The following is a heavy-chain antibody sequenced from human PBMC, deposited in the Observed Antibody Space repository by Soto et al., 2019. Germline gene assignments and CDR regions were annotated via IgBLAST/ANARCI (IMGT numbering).Heavy chain of an antibody. V-gene: IGHV4-59*01. D-gene: IGHD2-15*01. J-gene: IGHJ6*02. Sequence: WTWIRQPPGKGLEWIGYIYYSGSTNYNPSLKSRVTISVDTSKNQFSLKLSSVTAADTAVYYCARESITQVVGMDVWGQGTTVTVSS. CDR3: ARESITQVVGMDV. CDR2: IYYSGST.